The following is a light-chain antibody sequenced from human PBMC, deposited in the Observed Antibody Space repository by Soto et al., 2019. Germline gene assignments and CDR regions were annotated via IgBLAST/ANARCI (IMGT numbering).Light chain of an antibody. CDR1: QTISSW. J-gene: IGKJ4*01. V-gene: IGKV1-5*03. Sequence: DIQMTQSPSTLSGSVGDRVTITCRASQTISSWLAWYQQKPGKAPKLLIYKASTLKSGVPSRFSGSGSGTEFTLTISSLQPEDFATYYCQRVNVYPSTFGGGTKVDIK. CDR2: KAS. CDR3: QRVNVYPST.